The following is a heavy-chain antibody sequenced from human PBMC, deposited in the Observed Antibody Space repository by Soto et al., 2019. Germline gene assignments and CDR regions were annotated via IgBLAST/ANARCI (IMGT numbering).Heavy chain of an antibody. V-gene: IGHV1-8*01. Sequence: ASVKVSCKASGYTFTSYDINWVRQATGQGLEWMGWMNPNSGNTGYAQKYQGRVTMTRNTSISTAYMKMSSLRSEDTAVYYCAREHSSSWRFDYWGQGTLVTVSS. CDR1: GYTFTSYD. J-gene: IGHJ4*02. CDR3: AREHSSSWRFDY. D-gene: IGHD6-13*01. CDR2: MNPNSGNT.